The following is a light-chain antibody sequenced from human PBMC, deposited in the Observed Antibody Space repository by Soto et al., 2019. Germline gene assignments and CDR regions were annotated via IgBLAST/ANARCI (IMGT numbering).Light chain of an antibody. CDR2: GAS. CDR1: QSVSSSY. J-gene: IGKJ1*01. Sequence: EILLTQSPGTLSLSPGERATLSWRASQSVSSSYLAWYQQKPGQAPRLLIYGASTRAAGIPDRFSGSGSGTEFTLTISGLKSDDFAVYYCQQFNNWHPWTFGHGTKVDIK. V-gene: IGKV3D-20*02. CDR3: QQFNNWHPWT.